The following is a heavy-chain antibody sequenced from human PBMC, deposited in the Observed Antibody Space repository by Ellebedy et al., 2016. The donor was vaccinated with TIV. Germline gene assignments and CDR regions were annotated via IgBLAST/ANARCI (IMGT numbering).Heavy chain of an antibody. Sequence: SVKVSCXASGGTFSSYAISWVRQAPGQGLEWMGGIIPIFGTANYAQKFQGRVTITADKSTSTAYMELSSLRSEDTAVYYCARTDYGDYSWYFDLWGRGTLVTVSS. J-gene: IGHJ2*01. V-gene: IGHV1-69*06. CDR3: ARTDYGDYSWYFDL. D-gene: IGHD4-17*01. CDR2: IIPIFGTA. CDR1: GGTFSSYA.